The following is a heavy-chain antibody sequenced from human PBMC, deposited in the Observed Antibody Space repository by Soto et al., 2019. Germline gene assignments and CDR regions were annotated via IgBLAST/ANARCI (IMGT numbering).Heavy chain of an antibody. D-gene: IGHD3-3*01. J-gene: IGHJ4*02. CDR2: IKSDGTI. CDR1: GFTLRSDT. V-gene: IGHV3-74*01. Sequence: EVQLVESGGGLVQIGGSLRLSCAASGFTLRSDTMHWVRQVPGKGLVWISRIKSDGTIYYADSVRGRFTISRDSAKNTLYLQMNSLGAEDTAVYYCARGRSGKYGYFDCWGQGMLVTVSS. CDR3: ARGRSGKYGYFDC.